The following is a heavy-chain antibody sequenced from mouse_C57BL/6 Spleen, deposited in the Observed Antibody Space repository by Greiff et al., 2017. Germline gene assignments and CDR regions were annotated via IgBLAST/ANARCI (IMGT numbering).Heavy chain of an antibody. V-gene: IGHV1-69*01. CDR3: ARGGSSGPPMDY. D-gene: IGHD3-2*02. CDR2: IDPSDSYT. Sequence: VQLQQPGAELVMPGASVKLSCKASGYTFTSYWMHWAKQRPGQGLEWIGEIDPSDSYTNYNQKFKGKSTLTVDKSSSTAYMQLSSLTSEDSAVYYCARGGSSGPPMDYWGQGTSVTVSS. CDR1: GYTFTSYW. J-gene: IGHJ4*01.